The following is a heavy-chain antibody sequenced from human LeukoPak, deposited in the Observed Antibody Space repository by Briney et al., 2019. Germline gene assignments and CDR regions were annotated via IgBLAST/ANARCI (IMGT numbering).Heavy chain of an antibody. J-gene: IGHJ6*02. CDR1: GFTFSSYA. CDR2: ISYDGSNK. Sequence: GGSLRLSCAASGFTFSSYAMHWVRQAPGKGLEWVAVISYDGSNKYYADSVKGRFTISRDNSKNTLYLQMNSLRAEDTAVYYCARDGPIFGVVILYYYGMDVWGQGTTVTVSS. CDR3: ARDGPIFGVVILYYYGMDV. V-gene: IGHV3-30-3*01. D-gene: IGHD3-3*01.